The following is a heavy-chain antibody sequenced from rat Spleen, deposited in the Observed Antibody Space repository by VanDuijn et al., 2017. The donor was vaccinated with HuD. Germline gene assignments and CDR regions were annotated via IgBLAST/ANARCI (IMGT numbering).Heavy chain of an antibody. D-gene: IGHD1-6*01. CDR2: ISPGGGST. V-gene: IGHV5S23*01. CDR1: GFTFSNYG. J-gene: IGHJ3*01. CDR3: ARHALMYTTDPFVY. Sequence: EVQLVESGGGLVQPGRSLKLSCAASGFTFSNYGMHWIRQAPTKGLEWVAYISPGGGSTYYRDSVKGRFTISRDNAKSTLYLQMESLRSEDTATYYCARHALMYTTDPFVYWGQGTLVTVSS.